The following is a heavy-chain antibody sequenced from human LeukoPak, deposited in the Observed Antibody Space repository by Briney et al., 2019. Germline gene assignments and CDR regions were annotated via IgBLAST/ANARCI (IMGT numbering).Heavy chain of an antibody. CDR2: ISSSSSYI. V-gene: IGHV3-21*01. CDR3: AREIVTTTTFDS. D-gene: IGHD5-12*01. J-gene: IGHJ4*02. CDR1: GFTFSSYS. Sequence: GGSLRLSCAASGFTFSSYSMNWVRQAPGKGLEWVSSISSSSSYIYYADSVKGRFTISRDNAKNSLYLQMNSLRAEDTAVYYCAREIVTTTTFDSWGQGTLVTVSS.